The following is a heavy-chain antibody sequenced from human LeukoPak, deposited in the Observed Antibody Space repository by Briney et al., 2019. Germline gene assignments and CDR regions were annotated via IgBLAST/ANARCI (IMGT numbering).Heavy chain of an antibody. CDR3: ARAEYYYGSGSYYDY. CDR1: GFSLSTSGMR. Sequence: SGPALVKPTQTLTLTCTFSGFSLSTSGMRVSWIRQPPEKALEWLPRIDWDDDKFYSTSLKTRLTISKDTSKNQVVLTMTNMDPVDTATYYCARAEYYYGSGSYYDYWGQGTLVTVSS. V-gene: IGHV2-70*04. D-gene: IGHD3-10*01. CDR2: IDWDDDK. J-gene: IGHJ4*02.